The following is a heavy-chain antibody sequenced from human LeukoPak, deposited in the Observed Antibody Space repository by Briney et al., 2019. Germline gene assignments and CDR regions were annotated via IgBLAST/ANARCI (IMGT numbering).Heavy chain of an antibody. CDR1: GLPFRSIW. Sequence: QPGGSLRLSCAVSGLPFRSIWMSWVRQAPGKGLEWVADLHPDGTSMILYVGSVKGRLTIYRDNAENSVYLQMNNLRVEDTGIYYCARDPHYGAIDYWGQGILVTVSS. CDR2: LHPDGTSMI. V-gene: IGHV3-7*01. CDR3: ARDPHYGAIDY. J-gene: IGHJ4*02. D-gene: IGHD4/OR15-4a*01.